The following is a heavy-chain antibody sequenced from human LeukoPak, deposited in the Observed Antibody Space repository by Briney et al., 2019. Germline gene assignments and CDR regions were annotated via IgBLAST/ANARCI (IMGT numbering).Heavy chain of an antibody. CDR2: INWNGGSI. J-gene: IGHJ6*03. V-gene: IGHV3-20*04. CDR3: ARGADYDILTDYMDV. CDR1: GFIFDDYG. Sequence: GGSLRLSCAASGFIFDDYGMSWVRQAPGKGLEWVSSINWNGGSIGYADSVKGRFTISRDNAKNSLYLEMNSLRAEDTAVYYCARGADYDILTDYMDVWGKGTTVTVSS. D-gene: IGHD3-9*01.